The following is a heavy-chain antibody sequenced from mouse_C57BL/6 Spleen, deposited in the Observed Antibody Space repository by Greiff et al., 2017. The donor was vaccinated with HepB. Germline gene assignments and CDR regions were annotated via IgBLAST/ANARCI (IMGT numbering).Heavy chain of an antibody. CDR1: GFTFSDYY. CDR3: ARRGYGSYAMDY. D-gene: IGHD1-1*01. CDR2: ISNGGGST. J-gene: IGHJ4*01. V-gene: IGHV5-12*01. Sequence: EVKLVESGGGLVQPGGSLKLSCAASGFTFSDYYMYWVRQTPEKRLEWVAYISNGGGSTYYPDTVKGRFTISRDNAKNTLYLQMSRLKSEDTAMYYCARRGYGSYAMDYWGQGTSVIVSS.